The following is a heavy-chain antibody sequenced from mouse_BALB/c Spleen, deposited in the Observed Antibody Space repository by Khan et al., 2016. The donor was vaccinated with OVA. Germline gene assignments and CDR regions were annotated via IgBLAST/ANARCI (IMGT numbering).Heavy chain of an antibody. J-gene: IGHJ2*01. D-gene: IGHD1-1*01. CDR1: GYSITSDYA. CDR2: ISYSGRT. CDR3: ARSVTITTVVATDFDS. Sequence: EVQLQESGPGLVKPSQSLSLTCTVTGYSITSDYAWNWIRQFPGNKLEWMGYISYSGRTSYNPSLKSRISITRDTSKNQFFLQLNSVTTEDTATSYCARSVTITTVVATDFDSWGQGTTLTVSS. V-gene: IGHV3-2*02.